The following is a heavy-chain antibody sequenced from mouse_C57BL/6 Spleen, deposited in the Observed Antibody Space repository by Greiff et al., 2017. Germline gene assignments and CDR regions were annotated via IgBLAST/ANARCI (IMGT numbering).Heavy chain of an antibody. CDR3: ARPTTGWYFDV. V-gene: IGHV1-47*01. D-gene: IGHD2-13*01. CDR2: FHPYNDDT. J-gene: IGHJ1*03. Sequence: QVQLKESGAELVKPGASVKMSCKASGYTFTTYPIEWMKQNHGKSLEWIGNFHPYNDDTKYNEKFKGKATLSVEKSSSTVYLELRRLTSYDSAVYYCARPTTGWYFDVWGTGTTVTVSS. CDR1: GYTFTTYP.